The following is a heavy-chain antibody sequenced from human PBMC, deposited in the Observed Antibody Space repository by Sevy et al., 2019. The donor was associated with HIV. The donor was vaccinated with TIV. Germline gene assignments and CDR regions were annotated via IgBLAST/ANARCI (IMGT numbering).Heavy chain of an antibody. CDR2: INPKSGGT. V-gene: IGHV1-2*02. CDR3: ARDRSVIVVAPGSHWFDP. J-gene: IGHJ5*02. D-gene: IGHD3-22*01. CDR1: GYTFTGYY. Sequence: ASVKVSCKASGYTFTGYYIHWVRQAPGQGLEWMGWINPKSGGTKYAQKFQGRVTMTRDTSISTAYMELTRLRSDDTAVYYCARDRSVIVVAPGSHWFDPWGQGTLVTVSS.